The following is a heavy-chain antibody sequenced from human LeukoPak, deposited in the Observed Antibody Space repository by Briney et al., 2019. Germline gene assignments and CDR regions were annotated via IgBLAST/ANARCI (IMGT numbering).Heavy chain of an antibody. CDR3: AKDIAQGYTFGTIDQDY. J-gene: IGHJ4*02. D-gene: IGHD5-18*01. V-gene: IGHV3-23*01. CDR1: GFTFSSYA. Sequence: PGGSLRLSCAASGFTFSSYAMSWVRQAPGKGLEWVSAISESGSGTYYADSVKGRFTISRDNSRNTLSLQMYSLRVEDTAVYYCAKDIAQGYTFGTIDQDYWGQGTLVTVSS. CDR2: ISESGSGT.